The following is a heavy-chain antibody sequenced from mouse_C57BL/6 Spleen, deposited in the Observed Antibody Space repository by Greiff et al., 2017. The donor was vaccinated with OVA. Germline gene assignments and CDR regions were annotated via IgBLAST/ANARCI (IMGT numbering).Heavy chain of an antibody. CDR1: GFTFSDYG. CDR3: ARPFYYDYDWYCDV. V-gene: IGHV5-17*01. Sequence: EVMLVESGGGLVKPGGSLKLSCAASGFTFSDYGMHWVRQAPETGLEWVAYISSGSSTIYYADTVKGRFTISRDNAKNTLFLQMTSLRSEDTAMYYCARPFYYDYDWYCDVWGTGTTVTVSS. J-gene: IGHJ1*03. D-gene: IGHD2-4*01. CDR2: ISSGSSTI.